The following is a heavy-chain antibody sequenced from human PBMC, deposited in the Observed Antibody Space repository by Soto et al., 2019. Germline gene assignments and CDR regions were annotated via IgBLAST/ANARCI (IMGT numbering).Heavy chain of an antibody. CDR1: GYTFTGYY. J-gene: IGHJ6*02. V-gene: IGHV1-2*02. CDR3: AREGRIAVAGMGLPLGMDV. D-gene: IGHD6-19*01. Sequence: GASVKVSCKASGYTFTGYYMHWVRQAPGQGLEWMGWINPNSGGTNYAQKFQGRVTMTRDTSISTAYMELSRLRSDDTAVYYCAREGRIAVAGMGLPLGMDVWGQGTTVTVSS. CDR2: INPNSGGT.